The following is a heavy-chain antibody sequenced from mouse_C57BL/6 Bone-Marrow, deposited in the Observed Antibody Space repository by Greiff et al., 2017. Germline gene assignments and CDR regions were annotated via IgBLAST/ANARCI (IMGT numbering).Heavy chain of an antibody. CDR3: ARHETQFSTTVVGYFDV. V-gene: IGHV1-62-2*01. D-gene: IGHD1-1*01. CDR1: GYTFTEYS. Sequence: QVQLQQSGAELVKPGASVKLSCKASGYTFTEYSIHWVKQRSGQGLEWIGWFYPGSGSIKYNEKFKDKATLTADKSSSTVYMELSRLTSEDSAVYFCARHETQFSTTVVGYFDVWGTGTTVTVSS. J-gene: IGHJ1*03. CDR2: FYPGSGSI.